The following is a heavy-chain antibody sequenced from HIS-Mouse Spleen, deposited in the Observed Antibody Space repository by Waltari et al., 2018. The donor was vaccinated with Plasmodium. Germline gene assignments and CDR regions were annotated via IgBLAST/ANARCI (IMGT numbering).Heavy chain of an antibody. CDR2: INHSGST. CDR1: GGSFSGYY. CDR3: ARGQLGIDAFDI. J-gene: IGHJ3*02. Sequence: QVQLQQWGAGLLKPSETLSLTCAVYGGSFSGYYWSWIRQPPGKGLAWIGEINHSGSTNYNPSLKSRVTISVDTSKSQFSLKLSSVTAADTAVYYCARGQLGIDAFDIWGQGTMVTVSS. D-gene: IGHD7-27*01. V-gene: IGHV4-34*01.